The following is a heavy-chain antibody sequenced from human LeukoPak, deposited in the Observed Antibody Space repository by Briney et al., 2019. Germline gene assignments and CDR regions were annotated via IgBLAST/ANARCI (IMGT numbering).Heavy chain of an antibody. V-gene: IGHV3-15*01. D-gene: IGHD1-1*01. CDR3: STYGTVS. CDR1: GFTFSNAW. Sequence: GGSLRLSCAASGFTFSNAWMSWVRQAPGKGLEWVGRIKSKTDGGTTDYAAPVKGRFTISRDGSKNTVFLQMNSLKTEDTGVYHCSTYGTVSWGQGTLVTVPS. CDR2: IKSKTDGGTT. J-gene: IGHJ4*02.